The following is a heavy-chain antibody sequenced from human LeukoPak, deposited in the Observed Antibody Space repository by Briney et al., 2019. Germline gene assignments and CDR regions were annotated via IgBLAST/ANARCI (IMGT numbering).Heavy chain of an antibody. CDR3: ARGKISDSSGYYYNWFDP. CDR1: GGSFSGYY. CDR2: INHSGST. J-gene: IGHJ5*02. Sequence: PSETLSLTCAVYGGSFSGYYWSWIRQPPGKGLEWIGEINHSGSTNYNPSIKSRVTISVDTSKNQFSLHLTSVTAADTAVYYCARGKISDSSGYYYNWFDPWGQGTLVTVSS. V-gene: IGHV4-34*01. D-gene: IGHD3-22*01.